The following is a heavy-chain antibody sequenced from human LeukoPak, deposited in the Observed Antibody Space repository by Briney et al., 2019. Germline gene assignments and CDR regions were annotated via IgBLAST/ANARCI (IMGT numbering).Heavy chain of an antibody. Sequence: SGPTLVKPTETLTLTCTVSGFSLSNARMGVSWIRQPPGKALEWLAHIFSNDEKSYITSLKSRLTISKDTSKSQVVLTMTNMDPVDTATYYCARQYYYDSSGYRFENYFDYWGQGTLVTVSS. V-gene: IGHV2-26*01. CDR1: GFSLSNARMG. CDR2: IFSNDEK. CDR3: ARQYYYDSSGYRFENYFDY. D-gene: IGHD3-22*01. J-gene: IGHJ4*02.